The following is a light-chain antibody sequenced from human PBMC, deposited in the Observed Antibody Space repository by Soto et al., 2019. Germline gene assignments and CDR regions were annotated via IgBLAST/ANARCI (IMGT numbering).Light chain of an antibody. CDR3: QQYNRWPLT. J-gene: IGKJ4*01. Sequence: IVMTQSPATLSVSPGERVSLSCRASQSIYEKLAWYQQKPGQTPRLLIYDASTRATGISGSFSGSGSGTEFTLTISSLQSEDFAVYYCQQYNRWPLTFGGGTKVDIK. CDR2: DAS. V-gene: IGKV3-15*01. CDR1: QSIYEK.